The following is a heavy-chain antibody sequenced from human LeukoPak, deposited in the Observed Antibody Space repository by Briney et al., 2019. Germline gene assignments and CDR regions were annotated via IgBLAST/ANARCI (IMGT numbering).Heavy chain of an antibody. CDR1: GYTFTSYY. J-gene: IGHJ5*02. D-gene: IGHD6-19*01. CDR2: INPSGGST. V-gene: IGHV1-46*01. Sequence: ASVKVSCKASGYTFTSYYMHWVRQAPGQGLEWMGIINPSGGSTSYAQKFQGRVTMTRDMSTSTVYMELSSLRSEDTAVYYCARVLAVAGTGFSHWFDPWGQGTLVTVSS. CDR3: ARVLAVAGTGFSHWFDP.